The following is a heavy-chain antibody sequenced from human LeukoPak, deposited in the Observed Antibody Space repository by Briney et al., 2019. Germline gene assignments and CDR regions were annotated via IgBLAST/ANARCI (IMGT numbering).Heavy chain of an antibody. CDR1: GFTFSSYW. CDR3: AREIVEMAPEAAFDI. J-gene: IGHJ3*02. Sequence: GGSLRLSCAASGFTFSSYWMHWVRQAPGKGLVWVSRINSDGSSTSYADSVKGRLTTSRDNAKNTLYLQMNSLRAEDTAVYYCAREIVEMAPEAAFDIWGQGTMVTVSS. CDR2: INSDGSST. D-gene: IGHD5-24*01. V-gene: IGHV3-74*01.